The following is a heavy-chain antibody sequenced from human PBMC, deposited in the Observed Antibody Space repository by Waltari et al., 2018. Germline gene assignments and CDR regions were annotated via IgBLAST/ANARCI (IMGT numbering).Heavy chain of an antibody. CDR2: IRGSGGGK. J-gene: IGHJ4*02. CDR3: AHSPRFDY. CDR1: GFTFSRYA. V-gene: IGHV3-23*04. Sequence: EVQLVESGGGLVQPGGSLRLSCAASGFTFSRYAMSWVRQAPGKGWGGVAWIRGSGGGKYEADSVKGRVTISRDKSKNTLDLQMNSLRAEDTAVYYCAHSPRFDYWGQGTPVTVSS.